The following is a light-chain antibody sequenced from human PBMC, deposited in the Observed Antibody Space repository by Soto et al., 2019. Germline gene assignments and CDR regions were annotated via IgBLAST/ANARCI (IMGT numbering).Light chain of an antibody. CDR1: QSVSSN. CDR3: QQFDSSPWT. J-gene: IGKJ1*01. CDR2: GAS. Sequence: EIVMTQSPATLSVSPGERATLSCRASQSVSSNLAWYQQKPGQAPRLLIYGASTRATGIPGRFSGSGSETDFTLTISRLEPEDFAVYYCQQFDSSPWTFGQGTKVDIK. V-gene: IGKV3D-15*01.